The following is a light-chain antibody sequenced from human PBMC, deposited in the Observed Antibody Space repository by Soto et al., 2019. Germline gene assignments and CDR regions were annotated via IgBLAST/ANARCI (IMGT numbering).Light chain of an antibody. CDR3: QQYGSSGT. J-gene: IGKJ1*01. CDR1: QSVRSH. Sequence: EVVISQSPATLSVSTGERATLSCRASQSVRSHLAWYQQKPGQAPSLLIFGASTRATGIPDRFSGSGSGTDFTLTISRLEPEDFAVYYCQQYGSSGTFGQGTKVDIK. V-gene: IGKV3-20*01. CDR2: GAS.